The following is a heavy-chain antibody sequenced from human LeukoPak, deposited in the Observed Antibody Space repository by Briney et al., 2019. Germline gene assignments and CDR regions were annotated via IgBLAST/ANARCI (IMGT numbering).Heavy chain of an antibody. V-gene: IGHV4-34*01. CDR2: INHSGST. CDR3: ARTKSLRWLQYDY. D-gene: IGHD5-24*01. J-gene: IGHJ4*02. CDR1: GGSFSGYY. Sequence: SETLSLTCAAYGGSFSGYYWSWIRQPPGKGLEWIGEINHSGSTNYNPSLKSRVTISVDTSKNQFSLKLSSVTAADTAVYYCARTKSLRWLQYDYWGQGTLVTVSS.